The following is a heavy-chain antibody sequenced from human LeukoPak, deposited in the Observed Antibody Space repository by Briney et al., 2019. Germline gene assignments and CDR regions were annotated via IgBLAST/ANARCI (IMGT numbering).Heavy chain of an antibody. J-gene: IGHJ2*01. V-gene: IGHV4-34*01. CDR3: TRNSGIIFGFRYSDL. CDR2: INHSGST. D-gene: IGHD3/OR15-3a*01. CDR1: GGSFSGYY. Sequence: SETLSLTCAVYGGSFSGYYWSWIRQPPGKGLEWIGEINHSGSTNYNPSLKSRVTISVETSKNQFSLKLSSVTAADTAVYYCTRNSGIIFGFRYSDLWGRGTLVTVSP.